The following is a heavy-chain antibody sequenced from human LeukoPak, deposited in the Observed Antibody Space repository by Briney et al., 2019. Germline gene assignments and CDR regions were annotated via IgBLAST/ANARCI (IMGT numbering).Heavy chain of an antibody. CDR1: GYTFTNYG. D-gene: IGHD4-23*01. V-gene: IGHV7-4-1*02. CDR2: INTNTGNP. Sequence: ASVKVSCKASGYTFTNYGISWVRQAPGQGLERMGWINTNTGNPTYAQGFTGRFVFSLDTSVSTAYLQINTLKAEDTAVYYCARPELRWSAYYYMDVWGKGTTVTVSS. CDR3: ARPELRWSAYYYMDV. J-gene: IGHJ6*03.